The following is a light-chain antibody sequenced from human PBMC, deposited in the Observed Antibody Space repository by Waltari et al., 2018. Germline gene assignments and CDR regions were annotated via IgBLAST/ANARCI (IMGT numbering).Light chain of an antibody. V-gene: IGKV1-39*01. CDR3: QQSHSMPWT. J-gene: IGKJ1*01. CDR2: GAS. Sequence: LSASVGDRVTITCRASQSISSFLNWYQQKPGKAPKLLIYGASRLQSGVPSRVSAKGSGTEFTLTISSLQPGDIATYSCQQSHSMPWTFGQGTKVEIK. CDR1: QSISSF.